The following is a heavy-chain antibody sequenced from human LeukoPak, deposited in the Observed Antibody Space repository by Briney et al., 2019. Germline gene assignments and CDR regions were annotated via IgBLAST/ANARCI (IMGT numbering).Heavy chain of an antibody. CDR3: ASGWFGEGNY. J-gene: IGHJ4*02. V-gene: IGHV3-11*06. D-gene: IGHD3-10*01. CDR2: ISSSSSYT. CDR1: GFTFSDYY. Sequence: GGSLRLSCAASGFTFSDYYMSWSRQAPGQGLEWVSYISSSSSYTNYADSVKGRFTISRDNAKNSLYLQMNSLRAEDTAVYYCASGWFGEGNYWGQGTLVTVSS.